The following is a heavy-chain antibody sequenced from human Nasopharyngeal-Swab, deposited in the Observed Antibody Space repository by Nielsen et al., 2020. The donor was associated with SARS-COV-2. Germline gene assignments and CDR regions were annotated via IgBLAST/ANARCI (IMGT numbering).Heavy chain of an antibody. CDR1: GYTFTTYA. CDR3: ARDSSSGLRYFDWLSPGYNWFDP. J-gene: IGHJ5*02. CDR2: INAGNGNT. D-gene: IGHD3-9*01. Sequence: ASVKVSCKASGYTFTTYAIHWVRQAPGQRLEWMGWINAGNGNTKYSQKLQGRATITRDTSASTAYMELSSLRSEDTAVYYCARDSSSGLRYFDWLSPGYNWFDPWGQGTLDRLL. V-gene: IGHV1-3*01.